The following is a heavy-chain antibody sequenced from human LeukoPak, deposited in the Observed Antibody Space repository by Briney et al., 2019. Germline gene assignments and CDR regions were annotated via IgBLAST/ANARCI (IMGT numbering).Heavy chain of an antibody. Sequence: GGSLRLSCAASGFTFSNYWMHWVRQAPGKGLVWVSRIKTDGSSTDYADPVKGRFTISRDNAKNTFYLQMNSLRAEDTAVYYCARDGDGYNFDYWGQGTLVTVSS. CDR2: IKTDGSST. CDR1: GFTFSNYW. V-gene: IGHV3-74*01. J-gene: IGHJ4*02. D-gene: IGHD5-24*01. CDR3: ARDGDGYNFDY.